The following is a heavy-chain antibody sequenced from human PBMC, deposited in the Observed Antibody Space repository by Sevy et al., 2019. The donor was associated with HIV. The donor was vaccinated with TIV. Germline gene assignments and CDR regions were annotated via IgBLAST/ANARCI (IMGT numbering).Heavy chain of an antibody. CDR2: IYHSGST. CDR1: GGSISSGGYS. CDR3: ARTRGSSSWYGGWFDP. V-gene: IGHV4-30-2*01. Sequence: SETLSLTCAVSGGSISSGGYSWSWIRQPPGKGLEWIVYIYHSGSTYYNPSLKSRVTISVDRSKNQFSLKLSSVTAADTAVYYCARTRGSSSWYGGWFDPWGQGTLVTVSS. D-gene: IGHD6-13*01. J-gene: IGHJ5*02.